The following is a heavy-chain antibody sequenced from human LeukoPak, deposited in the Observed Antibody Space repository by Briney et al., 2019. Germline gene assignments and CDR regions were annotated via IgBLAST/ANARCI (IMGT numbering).Heavy chain of an antibody. CDR2: IIPILGIA. J-gene: IGHJ4*02. D-gene: IGHD1-26*01. Sequence: ASVKVSCKASGGTFSSYAISWVRQAPGQGLEWMGRIIPILGIANYAQKFQGRVTITADKSTSTAYMELSSLRSEDTAVYYCAVIVGATTGLDYWGQGTLVTVSS. CDR1: GGTFSSYA. V-gene: IGHV1-69*04. CDR3: AVIVGATTGLDY.